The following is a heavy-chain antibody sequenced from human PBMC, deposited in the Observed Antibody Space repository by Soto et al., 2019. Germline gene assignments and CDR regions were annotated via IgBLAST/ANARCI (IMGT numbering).Heavy chain of an antibody. V-gene: IGHV1-18*01. CDR3: ARPQNDILTDSYTNYCDP. CDR2: ISAYNGNT. CDR1: GFTFSNYG. D-gene: IGHD3-9*01. Sequence: QVQLVQSGAEVKKPGASVKVSCKASGFTFSNYGITWLRQVPGQGLEWMGWISAYNGNTVHAQEYQGRLTMTTDTSTSTAYMELRSLRPDDTAVYYCARPQNDILTDSYTNYCDPWGQGTLVTVSS. J-gene: IGHJ5*02.